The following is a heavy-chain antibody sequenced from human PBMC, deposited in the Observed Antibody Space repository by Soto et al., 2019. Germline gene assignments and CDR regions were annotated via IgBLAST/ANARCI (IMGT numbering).Heavy chain of an antibody. CDR2: INSDGSST. CDR1: GFTFSSYW. CDR3: ARVPGNYYGMDV. Sequence: HPGGSLRLSCAASGFTFSSYWMHWVRQAPGKGLGWVSRINSDGSSTSYADSVKGRFTISRDNAKNTLYLQMNRLRADDTAVYYCARVPGNYYGMDVWGQGTTVTVSS. J-gene: IGHJ6*02. V-gene: IGHV3-74*01.